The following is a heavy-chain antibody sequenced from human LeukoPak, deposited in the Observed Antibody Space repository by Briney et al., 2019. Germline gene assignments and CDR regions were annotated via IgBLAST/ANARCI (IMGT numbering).Heavy chain of an antibody. CDR1: GFTAINNY. D-gene: IGHD4-17*01. V-gene: IGHV3-64*01. CDR2: ISSNGGST. Sequence: GGSLRLSCAASGFTAINNYMTWVRQAPGKELEYVSGISSNGGSTYYANSVKGRFTISRDNSKNTLYLQMDSLRAEDMAVYYCARSRGSYGDHVGYFDYWGQGTLVTVSS. J-gene: IGHJ4*02. CDR3: ARSRGSYGDHVGYFDY.